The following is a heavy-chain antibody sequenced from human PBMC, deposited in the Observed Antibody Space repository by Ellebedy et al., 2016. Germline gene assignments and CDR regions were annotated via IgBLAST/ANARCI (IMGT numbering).Heavy chain of an antibody. CDR1: GASFSGYY. CDR2: IYYSGST. CDR3: ARVSEWELLRPAGYYFDY. J-gene: IGHJ4*02. V-gene: IGHV4-34*01. Sequence: SETLSLTCAVYGASFSGYYWGWIRQPPGKGLEWIGSIYYSGSTYYNPSLKSRVTISVDTSKNQFSLKLSSVTAADTAVYYCARVSEWELLRPAGYYFDYWGQGTLVTVSS. D-gene: IGHD1-26*01.